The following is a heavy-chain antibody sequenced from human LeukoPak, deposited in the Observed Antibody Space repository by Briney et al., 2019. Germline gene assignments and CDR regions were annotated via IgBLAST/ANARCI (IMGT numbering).Heavy chain of an antibody. J-gene: IGHJ4*02. CDR2: ISGSGGST. CDR1: GFTFSSYA. CDR3: AKGDYYGSGSYYKAGHYFDY. Sequence: PGGSLRLSCAASGFTFSSYAMSWVRQAPGKGLEWVSVISGSGGSTYYADSVKGRFTISRDNSKNTLYLQMNSLRAEDTAVYYCAKGDYYGSGSYYKAGHYFDYWGQGTLVTVSS. D-gene: IGHD3-10*01. V-gene: IGHV3-23*01.